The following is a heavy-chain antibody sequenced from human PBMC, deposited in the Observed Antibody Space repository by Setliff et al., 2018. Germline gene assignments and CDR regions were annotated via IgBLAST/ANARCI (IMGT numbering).Heavy chain of an antibody. Sequence: PSETLSLTCSVSGDSMSFSYWSWIRQPPGKGLEWIGYIYYSGSTDSHPSLKSRASISIDTSKNQFSLNVRSVTAADTAIYYCAKGRGEMDSWGQGILVTVSS. V-gene: IGHV4-59*01. CDR3: AKGRGEMDS. CDR2: IYYSGST. J-gene: IGHJ4*02. CDR1: GDSMSFSY. D-gene: IGHD3-10*01.